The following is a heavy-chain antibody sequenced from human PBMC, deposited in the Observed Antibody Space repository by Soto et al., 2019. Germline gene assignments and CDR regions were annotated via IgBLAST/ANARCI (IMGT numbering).Heavy chain of an antibody. J-gene: IGHJ6*02. D-gene: IGHD5-12*01. CDR2: FSAYNGNT. CDR1: GYIFTNYG. V-gene: IGHV1-18*01. Sequence: QVQLVQSGAEVKKPGASVKVSCKASGYIFTNYGITWVRQAPGQGLEWLGWFSAYNGNTNYAQKLQGRVTMTTDTSTSTAYMELRSLRSDDTAVYYCARSSGYDLDYFYGMDVWGQGTTVTVSS. CDR3: ARSSGYDLDYFYGMDV.